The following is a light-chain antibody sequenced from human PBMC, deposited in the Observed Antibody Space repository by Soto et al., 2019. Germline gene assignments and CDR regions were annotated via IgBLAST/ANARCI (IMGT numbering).Light chain of an antibody. J-gene: IGKJ4*01. CDR3: QQFNIPLT. Sequence: AIQLTQSPSYLSASVGDRVTITCRASQGISSALAWYQQKPGKPPKFLIYDASSLESGVPSRFSGSGSGTDFTLTISSLQPEDSATYYCQQFNIPLTFGGGTRVEIK. V-gene: IGKV1-13*02. CDR1: QGISSA. CDR2: DAS.